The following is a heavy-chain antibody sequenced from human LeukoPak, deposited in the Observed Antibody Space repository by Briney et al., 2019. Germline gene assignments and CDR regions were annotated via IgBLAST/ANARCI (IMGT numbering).Heavy chain of an antibody. CDR3: ARLGGTLYGMDV. Sequence: SETLSLTCTVSGVSIGSYYWSWIRQPPGKGLEWIGYIYYSGSTKYNPSLKSRVTISVDTSKNQFSLKLSSVTAAHTALYYCARLGGTLYGMDVWGQGTTVTVSS. D-gene: IGHD1-1*01. J-gene: IGHJ6*02. CDR2: IYYSGST. CDR1: GVSIGSYY. V-gene: IGHV4-59*08.